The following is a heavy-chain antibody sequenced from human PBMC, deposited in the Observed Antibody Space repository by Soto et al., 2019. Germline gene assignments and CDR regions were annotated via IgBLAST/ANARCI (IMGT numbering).Heavy chain of an antibody. CDR1: GFTFISYA. V-gene: IGHV3-23*01. CDR3: AKAPSPMVRGVMAFDY. D-gene: IGHD3-10*01. CDR2: ISGSGGRT. J-gene: IGHJ4*02. Sequence: GGSLRLSCAASGFTFISYAMTWVRQAPGKGLEWVSAISGSGGRTYYADSVKGRFTISRDNSKNTLYLQMNSLRAEDTAVYYCAKAPSPMVRGVMAFDYWGQGTLVTVS.